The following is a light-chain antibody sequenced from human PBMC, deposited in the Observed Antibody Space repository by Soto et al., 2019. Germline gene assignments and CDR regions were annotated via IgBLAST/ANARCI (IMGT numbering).Light chain of an antibody. Sequence: DIQMTQSPSTLSASVGDRVTITFRASQSISNWLAWYQQKPGKAPKLLIYKASTLESGVPSRFSGSGSGTEFTLTISSLQPDDFATYYCQQYDSYWTFGQGTKV. CDR1: QSISNW. V-gene: IGKV1-5*03. J-gene: IGKJ1*01. CDR3: QQYDSYWT. CDR2: KAS.